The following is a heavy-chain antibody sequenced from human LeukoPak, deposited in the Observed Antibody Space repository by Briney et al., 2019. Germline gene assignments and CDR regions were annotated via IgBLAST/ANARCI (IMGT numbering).Heavy chain of an antibody. V-gene: IGHV4-59*08. CDR1: GGSISSYY. J-gene: IGHJ4*02. CDR2: IYYSGST. D-gene: IGHD3-3*01. Sequence: SETLSLTCTVSGGSISSYYWSWIRHPPGQGLEWIGYIYYSGSTNYNPSLKSRVTISVDTSKNQFSLKLSSVTAADTAVYYCARRGSWSDGIDYWGQGTLVTVSS. CDR3: ARRGSWSDGIDY.